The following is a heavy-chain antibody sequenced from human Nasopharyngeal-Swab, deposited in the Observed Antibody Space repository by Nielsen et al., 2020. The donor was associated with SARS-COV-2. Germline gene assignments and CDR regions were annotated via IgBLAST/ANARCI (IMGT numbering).Heavy chain of an antibody. CDR1: GYTFTSYG. V-gene: IGHV1-18*01. D-gene: IGHD2-15*01. CDR3: ARDSDYEDIGPSYYYYYGMDV. Sequence: ASVKVSCKASGYTFTSYGITWVRQAHGQGLEWMGWISVYNGNTNHAQKFQGRVTMTTDTSTSTSYMELRSLRSDDTAVYYCARDSDYEDIGPSYYYYYGMDVWGQGTTVTVSS. J-gene: IGHJ6*02. CDR2: ISVYNGNT.